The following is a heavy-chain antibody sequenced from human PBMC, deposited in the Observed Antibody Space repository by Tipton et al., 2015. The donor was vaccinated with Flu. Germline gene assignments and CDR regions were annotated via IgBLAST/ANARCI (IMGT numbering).Heavy chain of an antibody. CDR3: ARRDYSNYVSDPKSWFDP. Sequence: TLSLTCSISGDSISSDYYWGWIRQPPGKGLEWIGNIFHSGDTYRNPSLKTRVTISIDTSRNQFSLKVFSVTAADTAVYYCARRDYSNYVSDPKSWFDPWGEGILATVAS. CDR2: IFHSGDT. CDR1: GDSISSDYY. D-gene: IGHD4-11*01. V-gene: IGHV4-38-2*01. J-gene: IGHJ5*02.